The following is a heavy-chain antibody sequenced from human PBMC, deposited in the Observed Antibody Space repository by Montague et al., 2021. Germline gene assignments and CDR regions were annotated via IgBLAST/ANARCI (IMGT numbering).Heavy chain of an antibody. J-gene: IGHJ6*03. CDR2: IGASGDNT. V-gene: IGHV3-23*01. D-gene: IGHD2-15*01. CDR1: GFTLSSYA. CDR3: AKDHFSGGSYGGSGDMDV. Sequence: SLRLSCAASGFTLSSYAMGWFRQAPGKGLEWVSAIGASGDNTYYAESVKGRFTISRDISKNTLYLQMNSLGAEDTALYYCAKDHFSGGSYGGSGDMDVWGKGTTVTVSS.